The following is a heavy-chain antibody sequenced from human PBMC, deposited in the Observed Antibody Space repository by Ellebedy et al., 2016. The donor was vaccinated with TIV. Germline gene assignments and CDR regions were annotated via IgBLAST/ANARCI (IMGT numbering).Heavy chain of an antibody. CDR3: AREGEQWLVLNY. CDR1: GGSFSGYY. CDR2: INHSGST. V-gene: IGHV4-34*01. Sequence: SETLSLXXAVYGGSFSGYYWTWIRQPPGKGLEWIGEINHSGSTNYNPSLKSRVTISVDTSKNQFSLKLSSVTAADTAVYYCAREGEQWLVLNYWGQGTLVTVSS. D-gene: IGHD6-19*01. J-gene: IGHJ4*02.